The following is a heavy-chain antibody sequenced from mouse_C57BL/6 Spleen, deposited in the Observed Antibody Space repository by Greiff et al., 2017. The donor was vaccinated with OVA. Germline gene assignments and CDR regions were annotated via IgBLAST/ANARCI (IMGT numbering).Heavy chain of an antibody. Sequence: QVQLQQPGAELVKPGASVKMSCKASGYTFTSYWITWVKQRPGQGLEWIGDIYPGSGSTNYNEKFKSKATLTVDTSSSTAYMQLSSLTSEDSAGYYCARRRILYYYGSSYGYFDVWGTGTTVTVSS. CDR2: IYPGSGST. CDR3: ARRRILYYYGSSYGYFDV. J-gene: IGHJ1*03. D-gene: IGHD1-1*01. V-gene: IGHV1-55*01. CDR1: GYTFTSYW.